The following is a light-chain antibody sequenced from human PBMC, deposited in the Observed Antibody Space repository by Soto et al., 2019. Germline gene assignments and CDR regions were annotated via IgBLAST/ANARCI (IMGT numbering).Light chain of an antibody. J-gene: IGKJ1*01. Sequence: ELVLTQSPGTLTLSPGESAALSSKAIQTISNNYLVWYRQKPGQAPRLLIYAVSSRAAGIPDRFSGSGSGTDFALTIARLEPEDSAVYYCQQHSNLPWTFGQGTRVEI. CDR3: QQHSNLPWT. V-gene: IGKV3D-20*02. CDR1: QTISNNY. CDR2: AVS.